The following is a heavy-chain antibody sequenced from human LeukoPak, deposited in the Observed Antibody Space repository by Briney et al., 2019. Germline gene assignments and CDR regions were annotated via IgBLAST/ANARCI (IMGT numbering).Heavy chain of an antibody. V-gene: IGHV3-11*01. CDR1: GFTLSDYY. J-gene: IGHJ6*03. Sequence: GGSLRLSCAASGFTLSDYYMNWIRQAPGKGLEWVSYISSSGSTIYYADSVKGRFTISRDNAKNSLYLQMNSLRAEDTAVYYGARSLYSSYRAVWAKGTTVTVPS. CDR3: ARSLYSSYRAV. CDR2: ISSSGSTI.